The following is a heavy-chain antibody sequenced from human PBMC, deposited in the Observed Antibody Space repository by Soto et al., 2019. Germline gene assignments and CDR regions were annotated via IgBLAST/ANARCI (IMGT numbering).Heavy chain of an antibody. CDR2: ISGSGGRT. D-gene: IGHD6-13*01. V-gene: IGHV3-23*01. Sequence: EVQLLESGGGLAQPGGSLRLSCAASGFTFSSYAMSWVRQAPGKGLEWVSAISGSGGRTYYADSVKGRFTISRDNSKNTLYLQMNCLRAEDTAVYYCATLHSSSWYYFVHWGQGTLVTVSS. CDR1: GFTFSSYA. J-gene: IGHJ4*02. CDR3: ATLHSSSWYYFVH.